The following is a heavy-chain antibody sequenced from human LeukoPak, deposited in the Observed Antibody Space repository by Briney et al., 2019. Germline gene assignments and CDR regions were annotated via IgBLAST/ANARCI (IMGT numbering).Heavy chain of an antibody. CDR3: ATQQGGNPAY. D-gene: IGHD1-14*01. J-gene: IGHJ4*02. Sequence: GGSLRLSCAASGFTFSGFSMSWVRQSPTKGLEWVANIKQDGSERYYVDSVKGRFTISRDNAKNSLSLQMNNLRVEDTAVYYCATQQGGNPAYWGQGTLVTVSS. CDR1: GFTFSGFS. V-gene: IGHV3-7*01. CDR2: IKQDGSER.